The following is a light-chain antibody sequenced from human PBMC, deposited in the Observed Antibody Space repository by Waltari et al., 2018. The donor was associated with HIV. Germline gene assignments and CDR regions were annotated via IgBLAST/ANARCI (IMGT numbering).Light chain of an antibody. CDR1: SSDLFGYNY. CDR3: CSHTTTSTTYV. V-gene: IGLV2-14*01. CDR2: EVS. J-gene: IGLJ1*01. Sequence: QSALTQPASVSGSPGQSITISCTGTSSDLFGYNYVSWYQKHPDKAPKLLIYEVSNRPSGVSNRFSGSKSGYTASLTSSGLQAEDEADYYCCSHTTTSTTYVFGTGTKVTVL.